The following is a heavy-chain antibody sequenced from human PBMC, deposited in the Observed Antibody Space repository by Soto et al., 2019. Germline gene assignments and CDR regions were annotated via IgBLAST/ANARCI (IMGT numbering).Heavy chain of an antibody. V-gene: IGHV3-66*01. CDR1: GVTVSSKY. CDR3: ARDDVLCDGGRCYGIPLDV. CDR2: MQSGGTT. Sequence: EVHLVESGGGLVQPGGSLRLSCAASGVTVSSKYMTWFRQAPGKGLEWVSLMQSGGTTYYADSVKGRFTISRDTSETTLHLQMDSLRVEDTAVYYCARDDVLCDGGRCYGIPLDVWGKGPTVTVSS. D-gene: IGHD2-15*01. J-gene: IGHJ6*04.